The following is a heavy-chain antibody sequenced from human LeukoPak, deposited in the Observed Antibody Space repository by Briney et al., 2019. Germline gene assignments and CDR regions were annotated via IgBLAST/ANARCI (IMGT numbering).Heavy chain of an antibody. V-gene: IGHV3-21*01. Sequence: GGSLRLSCAASGFTFSSYSMNWVRQAPGKGLEWVSSISSSSSYIYYADSVKGRFTISRDNAKNSLYLQMNSLRAEDTAVYYCARDREEDSSSCLEYWGQGTLVTVSS. CDR1: GFTFSSYS. CDR2: ISSSSSYI. J-gene: IGHJ4*02. CDR3: ARDREEDSSSCLEY. D-gene: IGHD6-13*01.